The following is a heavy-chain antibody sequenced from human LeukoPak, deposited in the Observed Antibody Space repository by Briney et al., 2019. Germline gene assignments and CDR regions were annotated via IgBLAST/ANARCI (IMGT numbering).Heavy chain of an antibody. CDR1: GYMFTNYY. J-gene: IGHJ4*02. Sequence: ASVTVSCKASGYMFTNYYIHLVRQAPGQGLEWMGVINPSGGSTSNADKFQGSVIMTRDTPTSTVYMELSSLRSDDTAVYYCARVPLGGSQLYSFDYWGQGTLVTVSS. CDR2: INPSGGST. CDR3: ARVPLGGSQLYSFDY. D-gene: IGHD2-2*01. V-gene: IGHV1-46*01.